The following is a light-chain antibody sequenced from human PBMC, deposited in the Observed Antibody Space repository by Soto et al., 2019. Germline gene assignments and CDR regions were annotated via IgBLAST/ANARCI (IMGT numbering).Light chain of an antibody. J-gene: IGKJ1*01. CDR2: KAS. CDR1: QTISSW. V-gene: IGKV1-5*03. CDR3: QHYNSYSEA. Sequence: DIQMTQSPSTLSGSVGDRVTTTCRASQTISSWLAWYQQKPGKAPKLLIYKASTLKSGVPSRFSGSVSGTEFTLTISSLQPDDFATYYCQHYNSYSEAFGQGTKVDIK.